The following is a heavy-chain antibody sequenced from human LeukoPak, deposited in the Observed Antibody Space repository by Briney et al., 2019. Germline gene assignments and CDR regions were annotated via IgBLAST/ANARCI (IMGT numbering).Heavy chain of an antibody. J-gene: IGHJ6*03. CDR3: ARDRGNQRGYYYYYMDV. CDR2: ISSSSSTI. V-gene: IGHV3-48*01. CDR1: GFTFSSYS. D-gene: IGHD1-14*01. Sequence: PGGSLRLSCAASGFTFSSYSMNWVRQAPGKGLEWVSYISSSSSTIYYADSVKGRFTISRDNAKNSLYLQMNSLRAEDKAVYYCARDRGNQRGYYYYYMDVWGKGTTVTVSS.